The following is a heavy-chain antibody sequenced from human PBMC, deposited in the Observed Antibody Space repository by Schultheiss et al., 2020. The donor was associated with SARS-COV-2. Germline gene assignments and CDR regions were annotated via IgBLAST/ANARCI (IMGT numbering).Heavy chain of an antibody. CDR3: AKLHGPFDY. J-gene: IGHJ4*02. Sequence: SQTLSLTCAVYGGSFSGYYWGWIRQPPGKGLEWIGEINHSGSTNYNPSLKSRVTISVDTSKNQFSLKLSSVTAADTAVYYCAKLHGPFDYWGQGTLVTVSS. D-gene: IGHD1-7*01. V-gene: IGHV4-34*01. CDR1: GGSFSGYY. CDR2: INHSGST.